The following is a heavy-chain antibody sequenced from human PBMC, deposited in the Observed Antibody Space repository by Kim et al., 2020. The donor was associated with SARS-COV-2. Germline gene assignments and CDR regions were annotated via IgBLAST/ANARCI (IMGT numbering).Heavy chain of an antibody. CDR2: VSGDGRTT. CDR3: VSSPGP. Sequence: GGSLRLSCTASGFTFSAHWMPWVRQAPGKGPEWVSCVSGDGRTTNYADSVRGRFTVSRDNSRNTLDLQMNSLRVEDTAVYYCVSSPGPGGQGTLVSVSS. V-gene: IGHV3-74*01. J-gene: IGHJ5*02. D-gene: IGHD2-2*01. CDR1: GFTFSAHW.